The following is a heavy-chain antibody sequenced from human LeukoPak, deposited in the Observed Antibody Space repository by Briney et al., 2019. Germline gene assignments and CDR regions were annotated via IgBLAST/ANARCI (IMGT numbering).Heavy chain of an antibody. D-gene: IGHD1-26*01. CDR1: GGTFSTYT. CDR3: ARATKVGTADY. CDR2: IIPILGIA. J-gene: IGHJ4*02. V-gene: IGHV1-69*02. Sequence: ASVKVSXKASGGTFSTYTITWVRQAPGQGLEWMGRIIPILGIANYAQKFQGRVTITADKSTSTAYMDLSSLRSEDTAVYYCARATKVGTADYWGLGTLVTVSS.